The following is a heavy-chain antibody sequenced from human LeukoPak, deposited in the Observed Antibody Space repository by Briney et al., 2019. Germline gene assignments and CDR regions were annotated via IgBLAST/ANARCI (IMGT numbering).Heavy chain of an antibody. CDR3: ARTIVGAAFDY. CDR2: IDGDGSST. CDR1: GFTFSSYW. J-gene: IGHJ4*02. V-gene: IGHV3-74*01. Sequence: GGSLRLSCAASGFTFSSYWMHWDRQAPGKGLVWVSRIDGDGSSTTYADSVKGRFTISRDNAKSTLYLQMNSLRAEDTAVYYCARTIVGAAFDYWGQGTLVTVSS. D-gene: IGHD1-26*01.